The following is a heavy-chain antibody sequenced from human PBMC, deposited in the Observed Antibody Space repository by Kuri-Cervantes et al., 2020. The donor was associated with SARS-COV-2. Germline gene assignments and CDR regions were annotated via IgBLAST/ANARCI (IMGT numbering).Heavy chain of an antibody. CDR1: GFTFSSYA. CDR3: AREDIAAGVPDY. V-gene: IGHV3-30-3*01. J-gene: IGHJ4*02. D-gene: IGHD5-12*01. CDR2: ISYDGSNK. Sequence: LSLTCAASGFTFSSYAMSWVRQAPGKGPEWVAVISYDGSNKYYADSVKGRFTISRDNSKNTLYLQMNSLRAEDTAVYYCAREDIAAGVPDYWGQGTLVTVSS.